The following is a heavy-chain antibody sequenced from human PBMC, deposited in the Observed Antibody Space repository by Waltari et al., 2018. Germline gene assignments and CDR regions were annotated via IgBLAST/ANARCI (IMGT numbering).Heavy chain of an antibody. V-gene: IGHV1-18*01. J-gene: IGHJ4*02. D-gene: IGHD3-3*01. CDR1: GYTFTSYG. CDR2: ISAYNGNT. Sequence: QVQLVQSGAEVKKPGASVKVSCKASGYTFTSYGISWVRQAPGQGLEWMGWISAYNGNTNYAQKLQGRVTMTTDTSTSTAYMELRSLRSDDTAVYYCARHHPLYYDFWSGGKGLYFDYWGQGTLVTVSS. CDR3: ARHHPLYYDFWSGGKGLYFDY.